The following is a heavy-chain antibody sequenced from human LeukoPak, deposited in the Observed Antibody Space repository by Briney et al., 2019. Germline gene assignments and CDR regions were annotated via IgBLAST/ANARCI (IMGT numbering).Heavy chain of an antibody. CDR2: IWHDGGNK. CDR1: GFTFSTYG. D-gene: IGHD3-10*01. J-gene: IGHJ4*02. CDR3: ARDLGSTMVRGVIKGGYFDY. Sequence: PGGSLRLSCAASGFTFSTYGIHWVRQAPGKGLEWVAVIWHDGGNKYYADSVKGRFTISRDNSKNTLYLQMNSLRAEDTAVYYCARDLGSTMVRGVIKGGYFDYWGQGTLVTVSS. V-gene: IGHV3-33*01.